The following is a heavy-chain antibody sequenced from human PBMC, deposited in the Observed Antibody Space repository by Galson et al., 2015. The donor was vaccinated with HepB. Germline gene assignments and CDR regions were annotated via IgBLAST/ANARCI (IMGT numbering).Heavy chain of an antibody. V-gene: IGHV3-15*01. CDR2: IKSKSDGGTR. Sequence: SLRLSCAASGFTFSNSCMSWVRQAPGKGLEWVRRIKSKSDGGTRDYGAPVKGRFTIARDNSESTVYLQMDSLKSEDAGVYYCTTEWLRTGKFDYWGQGTRVTVSS. D-gene: IGHD5-12*01. J-gene: IGHJ4*02. CDR1: GFTFSNSC. CDR3: TTEWLRTGKFDY.